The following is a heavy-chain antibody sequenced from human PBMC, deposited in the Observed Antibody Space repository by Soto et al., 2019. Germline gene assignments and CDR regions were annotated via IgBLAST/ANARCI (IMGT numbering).Heavy chain of an antibody. CDR2: ISSSSSYI. J-gene: IGHJ4*02. CDR3: ARDDDDSSGYYDY. CDR1: GFTFSSYS. D-gene: IGHD3-22*01. V-gene: IGHV3-21*01. Sequence: KTGGSLRLSCAASGFTFSSYSMNWVRQAPGKGLEWVSSISSSSSYIYYADSVKGRFTISRDNAKNSLYLQMNSLRAEDTAVYYCARDDDDSSGYYDYWGQGTLVTVSS.